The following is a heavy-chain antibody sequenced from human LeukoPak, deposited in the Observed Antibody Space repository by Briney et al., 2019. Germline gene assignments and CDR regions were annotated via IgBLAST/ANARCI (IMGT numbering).Heavy chain of an antibody. CDR2: IRSDGSNK. V-gene: IGHV3-30*02. CDR3: AKDYSKTSYYGSGTYYRPNWFDP. D-gene: IGHD3-10*01. CDR1: GFTFSSYW. Sequence: PGGSLRLSCAASGFTFSSYWMHWVRQAPGKGLEWVAFIRSDGSNKYYADSVKGRFTISRDNSKNTLYLQMNSLRPEDTAVYYCAKDYSKTSYYGSGTYYRPNWFDPWGQGTLVIVSS. J-gene: IGHJ5*02.